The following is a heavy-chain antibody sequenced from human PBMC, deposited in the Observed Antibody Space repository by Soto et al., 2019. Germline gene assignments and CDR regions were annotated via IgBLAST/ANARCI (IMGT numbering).Heavy chain of an antibody. V-gene: IGHV4-38-2*01. Sequence: SETLSLTCAVSGYSISRGYYWGGSRQPPGKGLEWIASIYHSGSTDYNPSIKSRVTISVDKSKNQFSLKPSSVTAADTAVYYCARGAATVTPGWFDPWGQGTLVTVSS. CDR2: IYHSGST. D-gene: IGHD4-17*01. CDR3: ARGAATVTPGWFDP. CDR1: GYSISRGYY. J-gene: IGHJ5*02.